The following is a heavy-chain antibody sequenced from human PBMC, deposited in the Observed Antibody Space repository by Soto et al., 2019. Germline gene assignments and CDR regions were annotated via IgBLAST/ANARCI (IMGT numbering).Heavy chain of an antibody. J-gene: IGHJ3*02. CDR1: GYTFTSYY. CDR3: AREVGIMITFGVADERDAFDI. D-gene: IGHD3-16*01. CDR2: INPSGGST. V-gene: IGHV1-46*01. Sequence: QVQLVQSGAEVKKPGASVKVSCKASGYTFTSYYMHWVRQAPGQGLEWMGIINPSGGSTSYAQKFQGRVTMTRDTSTSTVYMELSSLRSEDTAVYYCAREVGIMITFGVADERDAFDIWGQGTMVTVSS.